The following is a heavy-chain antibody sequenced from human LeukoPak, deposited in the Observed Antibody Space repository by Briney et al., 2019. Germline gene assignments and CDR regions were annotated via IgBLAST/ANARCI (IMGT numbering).Heavy chain of an antibody. CDR1: GGSFSGYY. D-gene: IGHD3-22*01. V-gene: IGHV4-34*01. Sequence: PSETLSLTCVVYGGSFSGYYWSWIRQPPEKGLEWIGEINHSGSTNYNPSLKSRVTISVDTSKNQFSLELTSVTAADTAVYYCARRRYDASGYYPSRGRYFDYWGQGTLVTVSS. CDR3: ARRRYDASGYYPSRGRYFDY. J-gene: IGHJ4*02. CDR2: INHSGST.